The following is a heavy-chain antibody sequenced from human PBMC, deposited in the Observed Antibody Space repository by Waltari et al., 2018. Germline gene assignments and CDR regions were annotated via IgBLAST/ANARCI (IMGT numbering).Heavy chain of an antibody. CDR3: ARDAHITIFGVVGSTSPGP. CDR2: IWYDGSNK. D-gene: IGHD3-3*01. Sequence: QVQLVESGGGVVQPGRSLRLSCAASGFTFSSYAMHWVRQAPGTGREWVAVIWYDGSNKYYADSVKGRFTISRDNSKNTLYLQMNSLRAEDTAVYYCARDAHITIFGVVGSTSPGPWGQGTLVTVSS. J-gene: IGHJ5*02. V-gene: IGHV3-33*01. CDR1: GFTFSSYA.